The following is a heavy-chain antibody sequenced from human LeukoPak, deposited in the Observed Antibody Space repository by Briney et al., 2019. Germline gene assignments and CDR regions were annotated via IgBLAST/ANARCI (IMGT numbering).Heavy chain of an antibody. V-gene: IGHV3-21*01. Sequence: PGGSLRLSCAASGFTFSSYSMNWVRQAPGKGLGWVSSISSSSSYIYYADSVKGRFTISRDNAKNSLYLQMNSLRAEDTAVYYCARGGAYGDYYYMDVWGKGTTVTVSS. J-gene: IGHJ6*03. CDR1: GFTFSSYS. D-gene: IGHD4-17*01. CDR3: ARGGAYGDYYYMDV. CDR2: ISSSSSYI.